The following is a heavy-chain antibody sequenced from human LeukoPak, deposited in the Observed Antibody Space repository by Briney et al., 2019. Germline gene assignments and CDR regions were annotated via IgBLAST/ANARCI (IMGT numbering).Heavy chain of an antibody. Sequence: MTSQTLSLACTVSGGSISTGDYYWSWIRQPPGKGLEWIGYIYYTGSTYYHPSLRSRVTISLDTSKNQFSLKLSSVTAADTAVYYCARTESPPPGIAAAGHLFDCWGQGTLVTVSS. D-gene: IGHD6-13*01. J-gene: IGHJ4*02. CDR2: IYYTGST. CDR3: ARTESPPPGIAAAGHLFDC. CDR1: GGSISTGDYY. V-gene: IGHV4-30-4*01.